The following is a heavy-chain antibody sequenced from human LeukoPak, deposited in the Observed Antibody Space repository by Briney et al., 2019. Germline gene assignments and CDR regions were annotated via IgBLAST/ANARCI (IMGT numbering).Heavy chain of an antibody. Sequence: ASVKVSCKVSGYTFTDYYMHWVPQAPGKGLEWMGLVDPEDGETIYAEKFQGRVTITADTSTDTAYMELSSLRSEDTAVYYCATVKAAIAAAASFDYWGQGTLVTVSS. D-gene: IGHD6-13*01. V-gene: IGHV1-69-2*01. CDR1: GYTFTDYY. J-gene: IGHJ4*02. CDR3: ATVKAAIAAAASFDY. CDR2: VDPEDGET.